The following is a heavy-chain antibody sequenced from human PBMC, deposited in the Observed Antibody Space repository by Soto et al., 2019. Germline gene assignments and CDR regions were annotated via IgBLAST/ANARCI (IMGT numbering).Heavy chain of an antibody. CDR1: GNRFTSYG. CDR2: ISPYSGNT. J-gene: IGHJ4*02. Sequence: QVQLVQSGPEVKKPGASVTVSCKASGNRFTSYGFSWVRQAPGQGLEWMGWISPYSGNTKYSQNVQGRITMTADTSTSTAYLELRSLRSDDTAVYYCAVGYCSMTTCLTVAGSSFDFWGQGTLLIVSS. V-gene: IGHV1-18*01. D-gene: IGHD2-2*03. CDR3: AVGYCSMTTCLTVAGSSFDF.